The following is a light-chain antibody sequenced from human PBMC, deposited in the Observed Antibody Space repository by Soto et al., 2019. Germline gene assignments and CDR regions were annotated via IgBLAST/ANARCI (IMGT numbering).Light chain of an antibody. CDR1: QSINNNY. CDR3: QQYRLLYT. V-gene: IGKV3-20*01. Sequence: EIVLTQSPGTLSLSPGERVTLSCRASQSINNNYLAWYQHKPGQAPRLIVYGASARATGIPDRFSGSGSGTDFTLTISRLEPEDFAVYYCQQYRLLYTFGQGTKLEIK. CDR2: GAS. J-gene: IGKJ2*01.